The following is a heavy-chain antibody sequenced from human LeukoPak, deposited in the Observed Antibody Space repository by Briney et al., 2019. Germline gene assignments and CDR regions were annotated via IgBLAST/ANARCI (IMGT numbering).Heavy chain of an antibody. CDR3: ARAGVSLDAFDI. CDR2: INPSGGST. CDR1: GYTFTSYY. D-gene: IGHD7-27*01. V-gene: IGHV1-46*01. Sequence: ASVKVSCKASGYTFTSYYMHWVRQAPGQELEWMGIINPSGGSTSYAQKFQGRVTMTRDMSTSTVYMELSSLRSEDTAVYYCARAGVSLDAFDIWGQGTMVTVSS. J-gene: IGHJ3*02.